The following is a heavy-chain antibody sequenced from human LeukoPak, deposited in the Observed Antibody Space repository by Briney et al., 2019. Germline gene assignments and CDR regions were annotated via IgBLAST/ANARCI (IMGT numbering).Heavy chain of an antibody. V-gene: IGHV4-4*07. J-gene: IGHJ4*02. Sequence: PSETLSLTCTVSGGSISTYYWSWIRQPAGKGLEWIGRIYTSGSTNYNPSLKSRVTMSVDTSKNQFSLKLSSVTAADTAVYYCARNYYDSSGYYYGPFDYWGQGTLVTVSS. CDR3: ARNYYDSSGYYYGPFDY. D-gene: IGHD3-22*01. CDR2: IYTSGST. CDR1: GGSISTYY.